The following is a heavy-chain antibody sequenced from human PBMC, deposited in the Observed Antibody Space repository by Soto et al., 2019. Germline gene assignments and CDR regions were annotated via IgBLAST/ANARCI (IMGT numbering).Heavy chain of an antibody. CDR2: IYYSGST. V-gene: IGHV4-59*01. J-gene: IGHJ6*02. D-gene: IGHD3-3*01. CDR3: AGDPLFWSGYPYHYRLAV. CDR1: GGSITSYY. Sequence: SETLSLTCTVSGGSITSYYWSWIRQPPGKGLEWIGYIYYSGSTNYNPSLKSRVTISVDTSKNQFSLKLGSVTAADTAVYYCAGDPLFWSGYPYHYRLAVWGQGTTVTVSS.